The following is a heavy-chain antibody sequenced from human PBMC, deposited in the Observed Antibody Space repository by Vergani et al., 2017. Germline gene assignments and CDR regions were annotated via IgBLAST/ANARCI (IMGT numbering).Heavy chain of an antibody. J-gene: IGHJ4*02. CDR2: IKQDGSEI. CDR1: GFTFSSYW. D-gene: IGHD6-19*01. V-gene: IGHV3-7*01. Sequence: EVQLVESGGGLVQPGGSLRLSCAASGFTFSSYWMSWVRQAPGKGLEWVANIKQDGSEIYYVDSVMGRFTISRDNVRNLVFLEMHDLRVADTAVYYCARELVAGTKEIDYWGQGTLVTVSS. CDR3: ARELVAGTKEIDY.